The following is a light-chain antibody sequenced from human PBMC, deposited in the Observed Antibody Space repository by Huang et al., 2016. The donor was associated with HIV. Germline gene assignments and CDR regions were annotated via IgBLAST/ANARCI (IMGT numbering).Light chain of an antibody. Sequence: DIVMTQSPDSLAVSLGERATINCQSSQSVLYSSNNKNYLAWYQQKPGQPPKLLIYWASTRESGVPDRFSGSGSVTDVTLTISSLQAEDVAVYYCQQYYSTPPTFGPGTKVDIK. CDR1: QSVLYSSNNKNY. CDR3: QQYYSTPPT. V-gene: IGKV4-1*01. J-gene: IGKJ3*01. CDR2: WAS.